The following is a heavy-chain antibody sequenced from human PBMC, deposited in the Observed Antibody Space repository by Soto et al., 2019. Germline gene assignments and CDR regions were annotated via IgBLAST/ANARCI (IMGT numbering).Heavy chain of an antibody. CDR2: INHSGST. CDR1: GGSFSGYY. J-gene: IGHJ4*02. V-gene: IGHV4-34*01. Sequence: QVQLQQWGAGLLKPSETLSLTCAVYGGSFSGYYWSWIRQPPGKGLEWIGEINHSGSTNYNPSLKSRVTISVDTSKNQFSLKLSSVTAADTAVYYCARRRLGCSGGSCHFGNWGPGTLVTVSS. D-gene: IGHD2-15*01. CDR3: ARRRLGCSGGSCHFGN.